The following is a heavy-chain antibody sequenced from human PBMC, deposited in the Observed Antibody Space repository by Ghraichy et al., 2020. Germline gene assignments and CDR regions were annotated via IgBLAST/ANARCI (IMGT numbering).Heavy chain of an antibody. CDR2: ISNSGSPL. J-gene: IGHJ4*02. D-gene: IGHD1-26*01. V-gene: IGHV3-11*01. CDR3: AATHYYAQRY. Sequence: GGSLRLSCAASGLSFSDQYMSWVRQAPGKGLEYISFISNSGSPLYYADSVKGRFTVSKDNAKNSLYLQMNSLKAEDTAVYYCAATHYYAQRYWGQGTLVTVSS. CDR1: GLSFSDQY.